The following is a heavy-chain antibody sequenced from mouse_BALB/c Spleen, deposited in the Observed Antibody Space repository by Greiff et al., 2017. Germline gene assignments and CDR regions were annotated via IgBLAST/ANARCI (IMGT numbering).Heavy chain of an antibody. Sequence: EVQLQESGPGLVKPSQSLSLTCTVTGYSITSDYAWNWIRQFPGNKLEWMGYISYSGSTSYNPSLKSRISITRDTSKNQFFLQLNSVTTEDTATYYCARLRDGYYAPFAYWGQGTLVTVSA. D-gene: IGHD2-3*01. CDR1: GYSITSDYA. CDR3: ARLRDGYYAPFAY. J-gene: IGHJ3*01. V-gene: IGHV3-2*02. CDR2: ISYSGST.